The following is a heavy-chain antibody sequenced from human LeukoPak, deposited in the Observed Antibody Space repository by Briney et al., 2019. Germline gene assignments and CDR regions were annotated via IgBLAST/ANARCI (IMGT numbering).Heavy chain of an antibody. D-gene: IGHD3-10*01. CDR3: ARDLGRMAMVRGVGAFDI. CDR1: GYTFTSYG. J-gene: IGHJ3*02. CDR2: ISAYNGNT. Sequence: ASVKVSCKASGYTFTSYGISWVRQAPGQGLEWMGWISAYNGNTNYAQKLQGRVTMTTDTSTSTAYMELRSLRSDDTAVYYCARDLGRMAMVRGVGAFDIWGQGTMVTVSS. V-gene: IGHV1-18*01.